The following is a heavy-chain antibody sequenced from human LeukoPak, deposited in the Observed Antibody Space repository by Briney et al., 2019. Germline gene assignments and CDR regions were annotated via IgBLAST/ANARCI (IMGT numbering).Heavy chain of an antibody. D-gene: IGHD2-2*01. CDR2: IKQDGSEK. CDR3: AREGGGYCSSTSCYLPLDY. J-gene: IGHJ4*02. CDR1: GFTFSSYW. V-gene: IGHV3-7*01. Sequence: GGSLRLSCAASGFTFSSYWMSWVRQAPGKGLEWVANIKQDGSEKYYVDSVKGRFTISRDNAKNSLYLQMNSLRVEDTAVYYCAREGGGYCSSTSCYLPLDYWGQGTLVTVSS.